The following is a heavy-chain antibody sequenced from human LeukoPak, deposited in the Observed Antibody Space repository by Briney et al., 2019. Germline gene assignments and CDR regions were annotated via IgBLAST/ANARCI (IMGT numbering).Heavy chain of an antibody. CDR2: IWYDGSNK. Sequence: GGSLRLSCAASGFTFSSYGMHWVRQAPGKGLEWVAVIWYDGSNKYYADSVKGRFTISRDNSKNTLYLQMNSLRAEDTAVYYCARDKAGTNYYMDVWGKGTTVTVSS. D-gene: IGHD1-7*01. J-gene: IGHJ6*03. CDR1: GFTFSSYG. CDR3: ARDKAGTNYYMDV. V-gene: IGHV3-33*01.